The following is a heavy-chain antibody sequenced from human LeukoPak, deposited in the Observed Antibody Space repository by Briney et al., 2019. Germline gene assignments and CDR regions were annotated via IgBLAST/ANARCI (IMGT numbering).Heavy chain of an antibody. D-gene: IGHD3-22*01. CDR2: MNPNSGNT. V-gene: IGHV1-8*03. Sequence: ASVKVSCKASGYTFTSYDINWVRQATGQGLEWMGWMNPNSGNTGYAQKFQGRATITRNTSISTAYMELSSLRSEDTAVYYCARGLNYYDSSGYYESPYAFDIWGQGTMVTVSS. J-gene: IGHJ3*02. CDR3: ARGLNYYDSSGYYESPYAFDI. CDR1: GYTFTSYD.